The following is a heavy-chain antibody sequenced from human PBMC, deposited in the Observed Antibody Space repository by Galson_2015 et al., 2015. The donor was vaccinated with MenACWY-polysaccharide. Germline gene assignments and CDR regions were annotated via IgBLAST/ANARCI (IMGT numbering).Heavy chain of an antibody. D-gene: IGHD2-8*02. CDR3: ARGSILDY. J-gene: IGHJ4*02. CDR1: GFTFSSYW. Sequence: SLRLSCAASGFTFSSYWMSWVRQAPGKGLEWVANIKQDGSDKNYVDSVKGRFTISRDNAKDSLSLQINSLRAEDTAVYYCARGSILDYWGQGTLVTVSS. V-gene: IGHV3-7*01. CDR2: IKQDGSDK.